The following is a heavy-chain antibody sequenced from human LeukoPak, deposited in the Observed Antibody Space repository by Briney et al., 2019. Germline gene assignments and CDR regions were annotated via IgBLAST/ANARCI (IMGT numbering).Heavy chain of an antibody. J-gene: IGHJ4*02. D-gene: IGHD4-17*01. CDR1: GGSISSYY. CDR2: IYYSGST. CDR3: ARKNYGDQLDY. Sequence: SESLSLTCSVSGGSISSYYWSWIRQPPGKGLEWIGDIYYSGSTNYNPSLKSRVTISSDAPKTQCSLKLSSVTAADTAVYYCARKNYGDQLDYWGQGTLVTVSP. V-gene: IGHV4-59*08.